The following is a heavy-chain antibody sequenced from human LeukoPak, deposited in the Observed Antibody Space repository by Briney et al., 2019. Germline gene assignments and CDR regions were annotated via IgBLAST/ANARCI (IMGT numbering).Heavy chain of an antibody. J-gene: IGHJ6*03. Sequence: SETLSLTCTVSGYSISSGFYWGWIRPPPGKGLEWIGSIYHSGSTHYNSSLKSRVTISVDTSKNQLSLKLSSVTAADTAVYYCARTTVTSKSYYYYMDVWGKGTTVTISS. D-gene: IGHD4-17*01. V-gene: IGHV4-38-2*02. CDR1: GYSISSGFY. CDR3: ARTTVTSKSYYYYMDV. CDR2: IYHSGST.